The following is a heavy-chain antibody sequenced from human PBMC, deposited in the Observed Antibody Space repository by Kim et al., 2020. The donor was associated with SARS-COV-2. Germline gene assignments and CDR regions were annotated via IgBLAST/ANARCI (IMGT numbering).Heavy chain of an antibody. Sequence: GGSLRLSCAASGFTVSTSYISWVRQPPGKGLEWVSLLYSDLSTYYAASVKGRFTISRDDSKNTVYLQMNSLRVEDTAVYYCARGEPVPDPGYHFYYYMDV. CDR3: ARGEPVPDPGYHFYYYMDV. V-gene: IGHV3-66*01. D-gene: IGHD2-2*03. J-gene: IGHJ6*03. CDR2: LYSDLST. CDR1: GFTVSTSY.